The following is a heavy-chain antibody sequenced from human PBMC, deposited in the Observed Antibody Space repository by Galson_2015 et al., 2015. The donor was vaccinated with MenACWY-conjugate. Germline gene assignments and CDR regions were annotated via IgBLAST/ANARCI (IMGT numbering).Heavy chain of an antibody. V-gene: IGHV3-21*04. J-gene: IGHJ6*02. CDR2: IDSSSSYI. CDR1: GFTFRNST. CDR3: ARSAGMDV. Sequence: SLRLSCAASGFTFRNSTMNWARQAPGKGLEWVASIDSSSSYIYYADSVKGRSTISRDNAKNSLYLQMNSLRADDTAVYFCARSAGMDVWGQGTTVTVSS.